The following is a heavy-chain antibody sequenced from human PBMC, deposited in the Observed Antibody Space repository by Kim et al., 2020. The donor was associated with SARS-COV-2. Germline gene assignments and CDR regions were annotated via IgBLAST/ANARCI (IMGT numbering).Heavy chain of an antibody. V-gene: IGHV4-39*01. CDR2: IYYSGST. D-gene: IGHD3-10*01. J-gene: IGHJ5*02. Sequence: SETLSLTCTVSGGSISSSSYYWGWIRQPPGKGLEWIGSIYYSGSTYYNPSLKSRVTISVDTSKNQFSLKLSSVTAADTAVYYCAIPMPPDYDGSGGGGNWFDPRGQGTLVTVSS. CDR1: GGSISSSSYY. CDR3: AIPMPPDYDGSGGGGNWFDP.